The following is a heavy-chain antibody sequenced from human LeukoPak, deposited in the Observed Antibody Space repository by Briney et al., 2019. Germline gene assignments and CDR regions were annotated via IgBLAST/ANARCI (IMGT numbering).Heavy chain of an antibody. CDR3: AKEVFGDYVDY. CDR1: GDSISRSNDF. Sequence: TSETLSLTCTVSGDSISRSNDFWSWIRQPAGKGLERIGRIHSSGRVNYNPSLKTLISISLDTSKNQFSLKLTSVTAADTAMYYCAKEVFGDYVDYWGQGTLLSVSS. J-gene: IGHJ4*02. V-gene: IGHV4-61*02. CDR2: IHSSGRV. D-gene: IGHD2-15*01.